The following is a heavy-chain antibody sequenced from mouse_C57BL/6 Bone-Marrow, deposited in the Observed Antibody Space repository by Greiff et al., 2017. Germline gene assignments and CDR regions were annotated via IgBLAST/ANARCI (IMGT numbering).Heavy chain of an antibody. J-gene: IGHJ1*03. D-gene: IGHD2-4*01. CDR1: GFNINDYY. V-gene: IGHV14-1*01. Sequence: VQLKQSGAELVRPGASVKLSCTASGFNINDYYMHWVKQRPEQGLEWIGRIDPEDGDTEYAPKFQGKATMTADTSSNTAYLQLSSLTSEDTAVYYCTKADYDGWYFDVWGTGTTVTVSS. CDR2: IDPEDGDT. CDR3: TKADYDGWYFDV.